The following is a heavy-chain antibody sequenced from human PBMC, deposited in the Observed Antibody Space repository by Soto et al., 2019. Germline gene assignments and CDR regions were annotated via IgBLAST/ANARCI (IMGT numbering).Heavy chain of an antibody. D-gene: IGHD6-13*01. CDR1: GFTFRIYA. CDR3: AKDRGRSRIAAAGGPTSFDF. J-gene: IGHJ4*02. V-gene: IGHV3-23*01. CDR2: ITFSGGST. Sequence: EVQLLESGGGLVQPGGSLRLSCAASGFTFRIYAMSWVRQAPGKGPEWVSGITFSGGSTHYADSVKGRFTISRDNSKNTLYLQMNSLRAEDTAVYYGAKDRGRSRIAAAGGPTSFDFWGQGTLVTVSS.